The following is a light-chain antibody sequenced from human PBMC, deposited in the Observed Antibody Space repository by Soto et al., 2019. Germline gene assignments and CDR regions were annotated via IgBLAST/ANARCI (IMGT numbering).Light chain of an antibody. CDR3: QQYDRSPYT. Sequence: DIQMTQSPSTLSASVGDRVTITCRASQNISIWLAWYQQKPGKAPKVLIYKASSLESGVPSRFSGSGSGAQFTLTISSLQPDDFAIYYCQQYDRSPYTFGQGTKLEIK. J-gene: IGKJ2*01. V-gene: IGKV1-5*03. CDR1: QNISIW. CDR2: KAS.